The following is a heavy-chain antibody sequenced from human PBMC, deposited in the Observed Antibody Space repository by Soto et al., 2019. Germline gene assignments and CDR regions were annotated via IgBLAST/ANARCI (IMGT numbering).Heavy chain of an antibody. D-gene: IGHD6-13*01. J-gene: IGHJ4*02. V-gene: IGHV3-23*01. Sequence: EVQLLESGGDLVQPGGSLRLSCAASGFTFTNYAMTWVRQAPGKGLEWVSTISGGGSITYYADSLKGRFTISRDNSNNTLYLQLNSLRAEDTAVYYCAKTIRGGYSSSWYYFDYWGQGTLVTVSS. CDR3: AKTIRGGYSSSWYYFDY. CDR2: ISGGGSIT. CDR1: GFTFTNYA.